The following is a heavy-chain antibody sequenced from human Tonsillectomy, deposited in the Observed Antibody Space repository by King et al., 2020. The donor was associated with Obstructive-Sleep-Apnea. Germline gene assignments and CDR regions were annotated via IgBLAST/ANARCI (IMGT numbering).Heavy chain of an antibody. J-gene: IGHJ4*02. CDR1: GFSLSTSGMC. Sequence: VTLKESGPALVKPTQTLTLTCTFSGFSLSTSGMCVSWIRQPPGKALEWLARIDWDDDKYYSTSLKTRLTISKDTSKNQVVLTMTNMDPVDTATYYCARIAFPNYYDSSGYWYYFDYWGQGTLVTVSS. D-gene: IGHD3-22*01. V-gene: IGHV2-70*11. CDR3: ARIAFPNYYDSSGYWYYFDY. CDR2: IDWDDDK.